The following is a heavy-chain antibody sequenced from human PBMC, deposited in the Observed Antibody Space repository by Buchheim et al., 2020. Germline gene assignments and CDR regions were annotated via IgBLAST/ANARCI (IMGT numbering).Heavy chain of an antibody. D-gene: IGHD5-18*01. V-gene: IGHV3-21*01. CDR3: ARVPSGYSYADYLDY. CDR2: ISSSSSYI. CDR1: GFTFSSYS. J-gene: IGHJ4*02. Sequence: EVQLVESGGGLVKPGGSLRLSCAASGFTFSSYSMNWVRQAPGKGLEWVSSISSSSSYIYYADSVKGRFTISGDNDKKSLYLQMNSLRAEDTAVYYCARVPSGYSYADYLDYWGQGTL.